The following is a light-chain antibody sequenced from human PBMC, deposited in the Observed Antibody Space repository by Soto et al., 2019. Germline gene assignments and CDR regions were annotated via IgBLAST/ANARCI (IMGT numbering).Light chain of an antibody. CDR3: QVWDRSSDLEV. CDR2: YDS. CDR1: NIGSKS. Sequence: SYELTQPPSVSVAPGKTARITCGGNNIGSKSVHWYQQKPGQAPVLVIYYDSDRPSGIPERFSGSNSGNAATLTISRVEAGDEADYYCQVWDRSSDLEVFGGGTQLTVL. J-gene: IGLJ3*02. V-gene: IGLV3-21*04.